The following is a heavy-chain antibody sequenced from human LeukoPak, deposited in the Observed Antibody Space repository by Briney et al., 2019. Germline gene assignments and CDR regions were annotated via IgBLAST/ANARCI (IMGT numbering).Heavy chain of an antibody. CDR3: ARSSGWYHRGPDYYYYYMDV. V-gene: IGHV3-21*01. CDR1: GFIFNSHS. J-gene: IGHJ6*03. CDR2: ISSTSSYI. Sequence: PGGSLRLSCAASGFIFNSHSMNWVRQAPGKGLEWVSSISSTSSYIYYADSVKSRFTISRDNAKNSLYLQMNSLRAEDTAVYYCARSSGWYHRGPDYYYYYMDVWGKRTTVTVS. D-gene: IGHD6-19*01.